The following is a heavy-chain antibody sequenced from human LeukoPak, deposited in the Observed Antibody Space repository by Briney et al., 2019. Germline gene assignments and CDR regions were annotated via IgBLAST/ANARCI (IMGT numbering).Heavy chain of an antibody. CDR2: IYYSGST. J-gene: IGHJ1*01. V-gene: IGHV4-59*08. CDR1: GGSISSYY. Sequence: PSETLSLTCTVSGGSISSYYWSWIRQPPGKGLEWIGYIYYSGSTNYNPSLKSRVTISVDTSKNQFSLKLSSVTAADTAVYYCARPTPRPEYFQHWGQGTLVTVSS. CDR3: ARPTPRPEYFQH.